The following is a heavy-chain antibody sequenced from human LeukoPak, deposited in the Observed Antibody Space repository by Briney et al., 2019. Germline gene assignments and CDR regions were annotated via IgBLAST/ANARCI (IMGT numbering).Heavy chain of an antibody. Sequence: GGSLRLSCAASGFTFRGYWMNWVRQAPGKGLEWLAIIKQDGSEKYYMGSVEGRFTISRDNAKNSLHLQMNSLRAEDTAVYYCAGGSGFLITSWGQGTLVTVSS. CDR1: GFTFRGYW. J-gene: IGHJ5*02. D-gene: IGHD2-15*01. CDR3: AGGSGFLITS. V-gene: IGHV3-7*01. CDR2: IKQDGSEK.